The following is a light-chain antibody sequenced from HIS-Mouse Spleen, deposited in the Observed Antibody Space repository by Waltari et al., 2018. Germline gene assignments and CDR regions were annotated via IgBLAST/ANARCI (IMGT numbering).Light chain of an antibody. CDR2: EDS. CDR3: YSTDSSGNHRV. J-gene: IGLJ2*01. V-gene: IGLV3-10*01. CDR1: ALPKKY. Sequence: SYELTQPPSVSVSPGQTARITCPGDALPKKYAYWYQQKSGQAPVLVINEDSKRPSGIPEGFSGSRSGTMATLTISGAQVEDEADYYCYSTDSSGNHRVFGGGTKLTVL.